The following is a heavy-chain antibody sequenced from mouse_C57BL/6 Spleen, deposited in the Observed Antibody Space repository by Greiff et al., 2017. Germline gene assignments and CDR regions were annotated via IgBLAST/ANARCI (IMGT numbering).Heavy chain of an antibody. CDR2: IHPNSGST. Sequence: QVQLQQPGAELVKPGASVKLSCKASGYTFTSYWMHWVKQRPGQGLEWIGMIHPNSGSTNYNEKFKSKATLTVDKSSSTAYMQLSSLTSEDSAVYYCVCVRPNKDYFDYWGQGTTLTVAS. CDR1: GYTFTSYW. CDR3: VCVRPNKDYFDY. D-gene: IGHD5-2*01. V-gene: IGHV1-64*01. J-gene: IGHJ2*01.